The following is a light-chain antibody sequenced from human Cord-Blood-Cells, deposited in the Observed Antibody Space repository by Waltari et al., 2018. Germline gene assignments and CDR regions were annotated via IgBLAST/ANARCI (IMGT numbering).Light chain of an antibody. Sequence: QSALTQPASVSGSPGQSITISCTGTSSDVGGYNYVSWYQQHPGKAPKLKIYDVSNRPSGVSSRFSGSKSGNTASLTISGLQAEDEADYYCSSYTSSSTPVVFGGGTKLTVL. CDR2: DVS. J-gene: IGLJ2*01. CDR3: SSYTSSSTPVV. V-gene: IGLV2-14*01. CDR1: SSDVGGYNY.